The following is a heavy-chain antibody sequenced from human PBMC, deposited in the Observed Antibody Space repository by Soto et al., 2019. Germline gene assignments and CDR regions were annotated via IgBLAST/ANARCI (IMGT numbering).Heavy chain of an antibody. CDR3: ARESQTLYSFDI. CDR2: INHSGST. Sequence: PETLSLTCAVYGGSFSGYYWSWIRQPPGKGLEWIGEINHSGSTNYNPSLKSRVTISVDTSKNQFSLKLSSVTAADTAVYYCARESQTLYSFDIWGQGTMVTVSS. J-gene: IGHJ3*02. V-gene: IGHV4-34*01. D-gene: IGHD3-10*01. CDR1: GGSFSGYY.